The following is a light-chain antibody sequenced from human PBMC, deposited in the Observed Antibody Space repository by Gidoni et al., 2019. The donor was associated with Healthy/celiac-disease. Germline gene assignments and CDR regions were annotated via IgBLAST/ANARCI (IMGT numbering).Light chain of an antibody. J-gene: IGKJ1*01. CDR2: AAS. CDR3: QQSYSTLWT. V-gene: IGKV1-39*01. Sequence: DIQMTQSPSSLSASVGDRVTITCRASQSISSYLNWYQQKPGKAPKLLIYAASSLQSGVPSRFSGSGSGTDITLTISSLQPEDFATYYCQQSYSTLWTFXQXTKVEIK. CDR1: QSISSY.